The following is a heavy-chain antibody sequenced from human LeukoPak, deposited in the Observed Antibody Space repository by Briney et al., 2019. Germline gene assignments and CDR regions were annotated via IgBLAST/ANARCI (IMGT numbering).Heavy chain of an antibody. V-gene: IGHV3-23*01. Sequence: GGSLRLSCAASGFSFSTYAMSWVRQAPGKGLEWVSAISGNAISTYYADSVKGRFTISRDNSKNTVYLQMNSLRAEDTAVYYCAKVGPGCSSTSCYPGYWGQGTLVTVSS. CDR1: GFSFSTYA. CDR2: ISGNAIST. J-gene: IGHJ4*02. CDR3: AKVGPGCSSTSCYPGY. D-gene: IGHD2-2*01.